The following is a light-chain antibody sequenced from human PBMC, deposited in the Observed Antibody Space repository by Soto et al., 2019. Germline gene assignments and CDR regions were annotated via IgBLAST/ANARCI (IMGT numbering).Light chain of an antibody. CDR3: QHYYSWPPWT. V-gene: IGKV3-15*01. J-gene: IGKJ1*01. CDR1: QSVSSS. Sequence: EIVMTQSPATLSVSPGERATLSCRASQSVSSSLAWYQQTPGQAPRLLIYGASTRATGIPARFSGSGSGTEFTLTISSLQSEDFAVYYCQHYYSWPPWTFGQGPKWIS. CDR2: GAS.